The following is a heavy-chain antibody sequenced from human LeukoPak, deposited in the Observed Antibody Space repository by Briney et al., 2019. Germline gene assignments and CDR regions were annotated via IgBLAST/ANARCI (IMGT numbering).Heavy chain of an antibody. CDR3: ARTGKGDSDY. V-gene: IGHV1-69*02. D-gene: IGHD3-10*01. CDR1: GGTFSSYT. J-gene: IGHJ4*02. Sequence: SVKVSCKASGGTFSSYTISWVRQAPGQGLEWMGRIIPILGIAKYAQKFQCRVTITADKSTSTAYMELSSLRSEDTAVYYCARTGKGDSDYWGQGTLVTVSS. CDR2: IIPILGIA.